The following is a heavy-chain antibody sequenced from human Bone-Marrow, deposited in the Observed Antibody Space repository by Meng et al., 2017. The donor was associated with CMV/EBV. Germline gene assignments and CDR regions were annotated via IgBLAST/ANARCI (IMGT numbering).Heavy chain of an antibody. V-gene: IGHV3-30*19. CDR3: AREVPRPGFFDY. Sequence: GESLKISCAAPGIKFSNYNFHWVRQAPGKGLEWVSMIEDNGRDKYYADSVKGRFTISRDNSENTLYLQMNSLRTEDTAVYYCAREVPRPGFFDYWGQGTRVTGSS. D-gene: IGHD1-1*01. CDR1: GIKFSNYN. J-gene: IGHJ4*02. CDR2: IEDNGRDK.